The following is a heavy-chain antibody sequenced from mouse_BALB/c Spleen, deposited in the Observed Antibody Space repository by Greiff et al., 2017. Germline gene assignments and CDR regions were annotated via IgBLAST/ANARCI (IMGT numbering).Heavy chain of an antibody. D-gene: IGHD4-1*01. CDR3: ARTGPLYVYFDV. V-gene: IGHV1-7*01. Sequence: VNLVESGAELAKPGASVKMSFKASCYTFTSYWMHWVKQRPGQGLEWIGYINPSTGYTEYNQKFKDKATLTADKSSSTAYMQLSSLTSEDSAVYYCARTGPLYVYFDVWGAGTTVTVSS. J-gene: IGHJ1*01. CDR1: CYTFTSYW. CDR2: INPSTGYT.